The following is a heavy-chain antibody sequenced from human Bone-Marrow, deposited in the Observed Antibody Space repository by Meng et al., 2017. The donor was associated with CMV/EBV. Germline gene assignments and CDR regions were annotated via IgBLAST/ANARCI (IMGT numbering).Heavy chain of an antibody. CDR3: ARGESRPRLVRIAACPGSWFDP. D-gene: IGHD6-6*01. CDR2: IYHSGST. J-gene: IGHJ5*02. CDR1: GYSISSGYY. Sequence: SETLSLTCTVSGYSISSGYYWGWIRQPPGKGLEWIGSIYHSGSTYYNPSLKSRVTISVDTSKNQYSLKLRSVTAADTDVYYCARGESRPRLVRIAACPGSWFDPWGQGTLVTVSS. V-gene: IGHV4-38-2*02.